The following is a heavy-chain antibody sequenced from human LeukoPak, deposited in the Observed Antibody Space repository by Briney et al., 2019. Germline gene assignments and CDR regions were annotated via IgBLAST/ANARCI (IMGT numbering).Heavy chain of an antibody. Sequence: ASVKVSCKASGYTFTSYDINWVRQATGQGLEWMGWMNPNSGNTGCAQKFQGRVTMTRNTSISTAYMELSSLRSEDTAVYYCAREFGSQTGDAFDIWGQGTMVTVSS. CDR3: AREFGSQTGDAFDI. CDR1: GYTFTSYD. J-gene: IGHJ3*02. CDR2: MNPNSGNT. D-gene: IGHD2-15*01. V-gene: IGHV1-8*01.